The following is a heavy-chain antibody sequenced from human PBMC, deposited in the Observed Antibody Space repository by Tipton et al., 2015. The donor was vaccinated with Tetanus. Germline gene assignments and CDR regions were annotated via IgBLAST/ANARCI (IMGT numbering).Heavy chain of an antibody. V-gene: IGHV4-34*01. Sequence: TLSLTCAVYGGSFSAYYWSWIRQSPGKGLEWIGEINHSGSTTYSPSVKSRVTISVDTPKNQFSLKLTSLTVADTAVYYCARGGSYSYGPRGFDLWGRGTLVTVSS. CDR2: INHSGST. CDR1: GGSFSAYY. J-gene: IGHJ2*01. D-gene: IGHD5-18*01. CDR3: ARGGSYSYGPRGFDL.